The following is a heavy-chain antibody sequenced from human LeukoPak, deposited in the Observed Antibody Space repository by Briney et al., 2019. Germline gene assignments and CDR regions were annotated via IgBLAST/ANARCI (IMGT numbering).Heavy chain of an antibody. CDR2: ISYDGSNK. CDR3: AKDVYGSGN. V-gene: IGHV3-30*18. CDR1: GFTFSSYG. J-gene: IGHJ4*02. Sequence: GGSLRLSWAASGFTFSSYGMHWVRQAPGKGLEWVAVISYDGSNKYYADSVKGRFTISRDNSKNTLYLQMNSLRAEDTAVYYCAKDVYGSGNWGQGTLVTVSS. D-gene: IGHD3-10*01.